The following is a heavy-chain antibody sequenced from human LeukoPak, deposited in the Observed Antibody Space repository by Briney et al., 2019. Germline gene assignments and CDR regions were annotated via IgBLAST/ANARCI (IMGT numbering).Heavy chain of an antibody. Sequence: PSETLSLTCAVYGGSFSGYYWSWIRQPPGKGLEWIGEINHSGSTNYNPSLKSRVTISVDTSKNQFSLKLTSVTAADTAVYYCARDRPYSGALGYWGQGTLVTVSS. V-gene: IGHV4-34*01. CDR1: GGSFSGYY. D-gene: IGHD5-18*01. CDR2: INHSGST. J-gene: IGHJ4*02. CDR3: ARDRPYSGALGY.